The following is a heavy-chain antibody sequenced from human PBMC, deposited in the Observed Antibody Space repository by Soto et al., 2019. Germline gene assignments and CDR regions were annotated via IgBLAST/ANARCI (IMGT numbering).Heavy chain of an antibody. CDR2: ISYDGSNK. CDR1: GFTFSSYG. CDR3: AKDSGRLFDILTGPYDY. D-gene: IGHD3-9*01. Sequence: GGSLRLSCAASGFTFSSYGMHWVGQAPGKGLEWVAVISYDGSNKYYADSVKGRFTISRDNSKNTLYLQMNSLRAEDTAVYYCAKDSGRLFDILTGPYDYWGQGTLVTVSS. J-gene: IGHJ4*02. V-gene: IGHV3-30*18.